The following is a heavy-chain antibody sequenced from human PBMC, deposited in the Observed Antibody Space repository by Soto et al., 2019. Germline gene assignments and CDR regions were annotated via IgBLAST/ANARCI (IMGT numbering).Heavy chain of an antibody. J-gene: IGHJ4*02. D-gene: IGHD3-22*01. Sequence: GASVKVSCKASGYIFTSYGISWVRQAPGQGLEWMGWISAYNGNTNYAQKLQGRVTMTTDTPTNTAYMELRSLRSDDTAIYYCARDRVPFITMIVVVTPDYWGQGTLVTVSS. V-gene: IGHV1-18*01. CDR1: GYIFTSYG. CDR2: ISAYNGNT. CDR3: ARDRVPFITMIVVVTPDY.